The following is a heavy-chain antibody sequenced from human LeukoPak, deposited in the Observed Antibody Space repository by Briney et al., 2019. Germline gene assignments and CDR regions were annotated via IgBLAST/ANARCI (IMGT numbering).Heavy chain of an antibody. D-gene: IGHD3-9*01. CDR2: IYYSGST. CDR1: GGSVSSGSYY. CDR3: ARGLTNYYFYALDV. Sequence: SETLSLTCTVSGGSVSSGSYYWSWIRQPPGKGLEWIGYIYYSGSTNYNPSLKSRVTISVDTSKNQFSLKLSSVTAADTAVYYCARGLTNYYFYALDVWGQGTTVTVSS. J-gene: IGHJ6*02. V-gene: IGHV4-61*01.